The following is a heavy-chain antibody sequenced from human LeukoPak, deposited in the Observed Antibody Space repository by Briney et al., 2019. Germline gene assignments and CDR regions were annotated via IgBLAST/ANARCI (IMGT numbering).Heavy chain of an antibody. CDR2: ISAYNGNT. J-gene: IGHJ4*02. D-gene: IGHD3-22*01. CDR1: GYTFTSYG. Sequence: ASVKVSCKASGYTFTSYGISWVRQAPGQGLEWMGWISAYNGNTNYARKLQGRVTMTTDTSTSTAYMELRSLRSDDTAVYYCARDPLTYYYDSSGYYNYWGQGTLVTVSS. V-gene: IGHV1-18*01. CDR3: ARDPLTYYYDSSGYYNY.